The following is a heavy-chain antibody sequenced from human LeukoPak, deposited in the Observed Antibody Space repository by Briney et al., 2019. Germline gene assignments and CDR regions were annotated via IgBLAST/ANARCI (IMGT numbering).Heavy chain of an antibody. J-gene: IGHJ4*02. V-gene: IGHV3-7*03. CDR1: GFTFSGRW. D-gene: IGHD4-17*01. Sequence: PGASLRLSCAASGFTFSGRWMSWVRQPPGKGLEWVADTNQGGSETHYVDSVKGRFTISRDNAKNTLYLQMNSLRAEDTAVYYCANSKGGYGDRYDYWGQGTLVSVSS. CDR3: ANSKGGYGDRYDY. CDR2: TNQGGSET.